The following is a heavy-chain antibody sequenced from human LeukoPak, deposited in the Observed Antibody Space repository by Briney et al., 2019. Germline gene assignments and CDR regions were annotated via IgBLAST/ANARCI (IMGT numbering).Heavy chain of an antibody. CDR2: ISSGSTTI. D-gene: IGHD3-22*01. CDR1: GFTFSDHY. Sequence: GGSLRLPCAASGFTFSDHYMDWVRQAPGKGLEWVSYISSGSTTIYYADSVKGRFTISRDNAKNSLYLQMNSLRAEDTAVYYCAREVYYYDSSGFYYSGGFGYWGQGTLLTVSS. CDR3: AREVYYYDSSGFYYSGGFGY. J-gene: IGHJ4*02. V-gene: IGHV3-48*01.